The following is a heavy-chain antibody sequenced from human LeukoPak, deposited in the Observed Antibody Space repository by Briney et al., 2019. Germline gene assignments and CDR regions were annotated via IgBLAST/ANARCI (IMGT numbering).Heavy chain of an antibody. J-gene: IGHJ5*02. V-gene: IGHV3-23*01. D-gene: IGHD2-21*02. CDR3: AKDGPTAIPSWFDP. Sequence: GGSLRLSCAASGFNFTNYAMNWVRQAPGRGLEWVSLISSSGGSTYYAGSVKGRFTISRDNSKSTLYLQMNSLRAEDTAIYYCAKDGPTAIPSWFDPWGQGTLVTVS. CDR2: ISSSGGST. CDR1: GFNFTNYA.